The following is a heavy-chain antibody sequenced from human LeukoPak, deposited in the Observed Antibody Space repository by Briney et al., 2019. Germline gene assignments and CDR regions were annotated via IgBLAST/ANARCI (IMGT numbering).Heavy chain of an antibody. J-gene: IGHJ4*02. CDR1: GFTFSSYG. CDR2: ISYDGSNK. D-gene: IGHD6-19*01. CDR3: AKDLDKYSSGWYGGDY. V-gene: IGHV3-30*18. Sequence: GGSLRLYCAASGFTFSSYGMHWVRQAPGKGLEWVAVISYDGSNKYYADSVKGRFTISRDNSKNTLYLQMNSLRAEDTALYYCAKDLDKYSSGWYGGDYWGQGTLVTVSS.